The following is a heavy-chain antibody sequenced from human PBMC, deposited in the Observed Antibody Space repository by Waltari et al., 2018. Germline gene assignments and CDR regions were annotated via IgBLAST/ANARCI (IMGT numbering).Heavy chain of an antibody. CDR2: IVVGSGNT. D-gene: IGHD3-22*01. V-gene: IGHV1-58*01. Sequence: QMQLVQSGPEVKKPGTSVKVSCKASGFTFTSSAVQWVRQARGQRLEWIGWIVVGSGNTNYAQKFQERVTITRDMSTSTAYMELSSLRSEDTAVYYCAADGVRYYYDSVRLDVWGKGTTVTVSS. J-gene: IGHJ6*04. CDR1: GFTFTSSA. CDR3: AADGVRYYYDSVRLDV.